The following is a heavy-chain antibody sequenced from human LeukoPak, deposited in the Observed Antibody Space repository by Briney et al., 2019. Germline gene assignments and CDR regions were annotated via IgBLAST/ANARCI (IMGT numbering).Heavy chain of an antibody. Sequence: GGSLSLSCAASGFTFSSYWMSWVRQAPGKGLEWVAFIKEDGSEKYYVDSVKGRFTISSDNAKNSLYLQMNSLRAEDTAVYYCARGYSDSEDYFDYWGQGTLVTVSS. CDR2: IKEDGSEK. J-gene: IGHJ4*02. V-gene: IGHV3-7*05. CDR1: GFTFSSYW. D-gene: IGHD5-18*01. CDR3: ARGYSDSEDYFDY.